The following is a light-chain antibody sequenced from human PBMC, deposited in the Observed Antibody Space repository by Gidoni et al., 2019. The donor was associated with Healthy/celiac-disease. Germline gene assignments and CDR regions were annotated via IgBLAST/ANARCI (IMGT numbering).Light chain of an antibody. V-gene: IGKV1-13*02. CDR2: DAS. CDR3: QQFNSYPRT. Sequence: AIQLTQSPSSLSASVGDRVTITGRASQGSSSALAWYQQKPGKAPKLLIDDASSLESGVPSRFSGSGSGTDFTLTISSLQTEDFATYYCQQFNSYPRTFGHXTKVEIK. J-gene: IGKJ1*01. CDR1: QGSSSA.